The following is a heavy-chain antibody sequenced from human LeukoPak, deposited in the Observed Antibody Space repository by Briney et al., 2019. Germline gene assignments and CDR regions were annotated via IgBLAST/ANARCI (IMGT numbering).Heavy chain of an antibody. CDR3: ARDPEQLVWYDY. J-gene: IGHJ4*02. D-gene: IGHD6-13*01. Sequence: GGSLRLSCAATGFTFSNYAIHWGRQAPGKGLEWVAFISDDGSRQHYADSVKGRFTISRDNSKNTLYLQMNSLRAEDTALYYCARDPEQLVWYDYWGQGTLVTVSS. V-gene: IGHV3-30-3*01. CDR1: GFTFSNYA. CDR2: ISDDGSRQ.